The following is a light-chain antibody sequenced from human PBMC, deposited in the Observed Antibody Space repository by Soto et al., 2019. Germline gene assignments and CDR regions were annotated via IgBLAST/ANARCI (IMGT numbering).Light chain of an antibody. J-gene: IGLJ1*01. Sequence: QSALTQPASVSGSPGQSITISCTGTSSDVGAYNYVSWYQQYPGKAPKLMIYEVNTRPSGISGRFSGSKPGNTASLTISGLQAEDEADYYCTSFTTTSAYVFGTGTKLTVL. CDR2: EVN. V-gene: IGLV2-14*01. CDR1: SSDVGAYNY. CDR3: TSFTTTSAYV.